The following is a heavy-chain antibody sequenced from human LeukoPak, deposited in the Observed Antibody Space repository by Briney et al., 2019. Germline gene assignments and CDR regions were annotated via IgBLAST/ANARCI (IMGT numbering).Heavy chain of an antibody. CDR1: GYTFTSYY. D-gene: IGHD5-24*01. CDR3: ARDLGSRDGYNPPNLFDN. J-gene: IGHJ4*02. V-gene: IGHV1-46*01. CDR2: INPSAGST. Sequence: ASVKVSCKASGYTFTSYYIHWVRQAPGQGLEWMGIINPSAGSTNYAQKFQGRVTMTRDTSTRTVYMELSSLRSEDTAVYYCARDLGSRDGYNPPNLFDNWGQGTLVTVSS.